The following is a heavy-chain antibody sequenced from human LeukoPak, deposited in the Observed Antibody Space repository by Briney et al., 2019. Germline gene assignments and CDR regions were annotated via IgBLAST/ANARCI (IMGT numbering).Heavy chain of an antibody. D-gene: IGHD3-16*01. CDR3: ARDWGTTYLFDY. V-gene: IGHV3-30*04. J-gene: IGHJ4*02. CDR2: LSYAGRNH. CDR1: GLTFSSHA. Sequence: GGSLRLSCVASGLTFSSHAMHWVRQAPGKGLEWVAFLSYAGRNHYYADSVKGRFTISRDNAKNSLYLQMNSLRAEDTAVYYCARDWGTTYLFDYWGQGTLVTVSS.